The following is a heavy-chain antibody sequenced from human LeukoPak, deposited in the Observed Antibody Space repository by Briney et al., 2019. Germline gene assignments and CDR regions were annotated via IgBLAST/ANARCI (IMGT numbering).Heavy chain of an antibody. D-gene: IGHD3-22*01. J-gene: IGHJ3*02. CDR1: GFTFSSYG. CDR3: ARDADYDSSGYYYPENAFDI. Sequence: GGSLRLSCAASGFTFSSYGMHWVRQAPGKGLEWVAVIWYDGSNKYYADSVKGRFTISRDNSKNTLYLQMNSLRAEDTAVYYRARDADYDSSGYYYPENAFDIWGQGTMVTVSS. V-gene: IGHV3-33*01. CDR2: IWYDGSNK.